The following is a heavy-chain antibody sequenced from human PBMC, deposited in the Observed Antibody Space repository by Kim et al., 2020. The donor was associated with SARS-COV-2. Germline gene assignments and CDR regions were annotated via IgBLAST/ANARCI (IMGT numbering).Heavy chain of an antibody. CDR1: GFTFSSYA. V-gene: IGHV3-30*04. CDR2: ISYDGSNK. J-gene: IGHJ4*01. D-gene: IGHD3-22*01. CDR3: AREGRGSGYYYVPHFDY. Sequence: GGSLRLSCAASGFTFSSYAMHWVRQAPGKGLEWVAVISYDGSNKYYADSVKGRFTISRDNSKNTLYLQMNSLRAEDTAVYYCAREGRGSGYYYVPHFDY.